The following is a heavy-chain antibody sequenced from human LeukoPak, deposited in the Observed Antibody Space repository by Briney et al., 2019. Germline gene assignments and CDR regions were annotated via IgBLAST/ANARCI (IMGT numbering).Heavy chain of an antibody. CDR1: GYTFTSYY. V-gene: IGHV1-46*01. CDR3: AGAEGRYSSVGY. CDR2: INPSGGST. J-gene: IGHJ4*02. Sequence: SVKVSCKASGYTFTSYYMHWVRQAPGQGLEWMGIINPSGGSTSYAQKFQGRVTMTRDTSTNTVYMELSSLRSEDTAVYYCAGAEGRYSSVGYWGKGTLVTVSS. D-gene: IGHD6-19*01.